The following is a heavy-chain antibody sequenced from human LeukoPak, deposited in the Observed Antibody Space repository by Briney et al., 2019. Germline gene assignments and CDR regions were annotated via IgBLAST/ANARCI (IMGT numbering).Heavy chain of an antibody. V-gene: IGHV4-4*07. J-gene: IGHJ4*02. Sequence: PSETLSLTCTVSRGSISSYYWNWIRQSAGKGLEWIGRIYTSGSTNYNPSLKSRVTVSVDTSKNQFSLKLSSVTAADTAVYYCARGGVVRGAYYFDYWGQGTLVTVSS. CDR2: IYTSGST. CDR3: ARGGVVRGAYYFDY. D-gene: IGHD3-10*01. CDR1: RGSISSYY.